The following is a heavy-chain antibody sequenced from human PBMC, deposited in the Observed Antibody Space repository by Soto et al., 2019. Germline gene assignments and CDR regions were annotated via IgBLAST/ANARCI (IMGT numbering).Heavy chain of an antibody. CDR3: ARVGTTATTYWYFDL. CDR2: INAGNGNT. J-gene: IGHJ2*01. D-gene: IGHD4-17*01. Sequence: ASVKVSCKASGYSFANYVIYWVRQAPGQRLEWMGWINAGNGNTKYSQKFQGRVTITRDTSATTAYMELSSLRSEDTAVYYCARVGTTATTYWYFDLWGRGTLVTVSS. CDR1: GYSFANYV. V-gene: IGHV1-3*01.